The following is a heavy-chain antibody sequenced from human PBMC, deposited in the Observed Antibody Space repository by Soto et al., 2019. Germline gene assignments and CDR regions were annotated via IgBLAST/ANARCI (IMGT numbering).Heavy chain of an antibody. CDR2: ISSTTNYI. Sequence: PGGSLRLSCTASGFTFTRYSMNWVRQAPGKGLEWVSSISSTTNYIYYGDSMKGRFTISRDNAKNSLYLEMNSLRAEDTAVYYCARESEDLTSNFDYWGQGTLVTVSS. J-gene: IGHJ4*02. CDR1: GFTFTRYS. V-gene: IGHV3-21*06. CDR3: ARESEDLTSNFDY.